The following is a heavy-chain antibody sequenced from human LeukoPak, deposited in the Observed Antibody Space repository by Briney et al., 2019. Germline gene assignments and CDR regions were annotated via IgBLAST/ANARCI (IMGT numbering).Heavy chain of an antibody. J-gene: IGHJ6*03. CDR2: IYTSGST. V-gene: IGHV4-61*02. D-gene: IGHD3-3*01. CDR1: GGSISSGSYY. CDR3: AREENVLRFLEWSPLDYYYYYMDV. Sequence: SQTLSLTCTVSGGSISSGSYYWSWIRQPAGKGLEWIGRIYTSGSTNYNPSLKSRVTISVDTSKNQFSPKLSSVTAADTAVYYCAREENVLRFLEWSPLDYYYYYMDVWGKGTTVTVSS.